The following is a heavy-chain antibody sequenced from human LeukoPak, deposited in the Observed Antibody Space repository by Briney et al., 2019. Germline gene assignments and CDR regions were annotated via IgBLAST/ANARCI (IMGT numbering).Heavy chain of an antibody. CDR1: GGSFSGYY. CDR3: ARRRIMITFGGVIDPYYFDY. J-gene: IGHJ4*02. Sequence: KPSETLSLTCAVYGGSFSGYYWSWIRQPPGKGLEWIGEINHSGSTNYNPSLKSRVTISVDTSKNQFSLKLSSVTAADTAVYYCARRRIMITFGGVIDPYYFDYWGQGTLVTVSS. D-gene: IGHD3-16*02. CDR2: INHSGST. V-gene: IGHV4-34*01.